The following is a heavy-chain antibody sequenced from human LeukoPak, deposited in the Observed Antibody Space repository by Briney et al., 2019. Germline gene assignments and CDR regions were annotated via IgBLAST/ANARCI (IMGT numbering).Heavy chain of an antibody. D-gene: IGHD2-2*01. V-gene: IGHV3-21*01. J-gene: IGHJ3*02. CDR2: ISRSSSYI. Sequence: GGSLRLSCAASGFSFSTHSMNWVRQAPGKGLEWVSSISRSSSYIYYADSVKGRFTISRDNAKNSLYLQMNSLRAEDTAVYYCARAGVPPATTTVDIWGQGTMVTVSS. CDR1: GFSFSTHS. CDR3: ARAGVPPATTTVDI.